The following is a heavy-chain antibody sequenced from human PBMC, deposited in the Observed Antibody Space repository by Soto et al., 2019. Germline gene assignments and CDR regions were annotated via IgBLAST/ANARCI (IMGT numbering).Heavy chain of an antibody. CDR3: ARVLGSGFDY. CDR2: INPNSGGT. V-gene: IGHV1-2*04. J-gene: IGHJ4*02. D-gene: IGHD2-15*01. Sequence: ASVKVSCKASRYTFTGYYMHWVRQAPGQGLEWMGWINPNSGGTNYAQKFQGWVTMTRDTSISTAYMELSSLRSEDTAVYYCARVLGSGFDYWGQGTLVTVSS. CDR1: RYTFTGYY.